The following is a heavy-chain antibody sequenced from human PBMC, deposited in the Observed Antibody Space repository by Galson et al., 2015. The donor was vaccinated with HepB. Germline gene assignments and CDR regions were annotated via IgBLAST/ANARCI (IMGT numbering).Heavy chain of an antibody. CDR2: ISYDGSYE. V-gene: IGHV3-30*04. CDR3: VRDGIVLMVYDKLQY. Sequence: SLRLSCAASGFTFSGYAMHWVRQAPGKGLGWVAVISYDGSYEYHADSVKGRFTISRDNSKNTLYLQMSSLRADDTAVYYCVRDGIVLMVYDKLQYWGQGTLVTVSS. J-gene: IGHJ4*02. CDR1: GFTFSGYA. D-gene: IGHD2-8*01.